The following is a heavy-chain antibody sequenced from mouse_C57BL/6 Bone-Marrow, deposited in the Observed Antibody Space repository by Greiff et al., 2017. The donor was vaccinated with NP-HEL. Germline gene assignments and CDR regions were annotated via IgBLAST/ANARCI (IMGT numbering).Heavy chain of an antibody. CDR1: GFNIKDDY. CDR2: IDPENGDT. D-gene: IGHD2-3*01. J-gene: IGHJ1*03. V-gene: IGHV14-4*01. Sequence: EVMLVESGAELVRPGASVKLSCTASGFNIKDDYMHWVKQRPEQGLEWIGWIDPENGDTEYASKFQGKATITADTSSNTAYLQLSSLTSEDTAVYYCTTLYDGYLGWYFDVWGTGTTVTVSS. CDR3: TTLYDGYLGWYFDV.